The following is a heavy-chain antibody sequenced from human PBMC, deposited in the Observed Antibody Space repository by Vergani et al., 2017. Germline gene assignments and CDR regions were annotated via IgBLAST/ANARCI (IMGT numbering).Heavy chain of an antibody. V-gene: IGHV4-61*02. D-gene: IGHD3-10*01. Sequence: QVQLQESGPGLVKPSQTLSLTCTVSGGSISSGSYYWSWIRQPAGKGLEWIGRIYTSGSTNYNPSLKSRVTMSVDTSKNQFSLKLSSGTAADTAVYYCAGSYGSGSYIWFDPWGQGTLVTVSS. CDR1: GGSISSGSYY. CDR2: IYTSGST. J-gene: IGHJ5*02. CDR3: AGSYGSGSYIWFDP.